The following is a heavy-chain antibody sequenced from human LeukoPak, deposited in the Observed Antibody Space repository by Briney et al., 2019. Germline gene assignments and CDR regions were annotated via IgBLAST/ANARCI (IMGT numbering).Heavy chain of an antibody. CDR1: GFTLSSYE. J-gene: IGHJ4*02. CDR3: AREYRPPIVVVTATPSAIDY. D-gene: IGHD2-21*02. Sequence: GGSLRLSCAASGFTLSSYEMNWVRQAPGKGLEWVSYISSHGSSVMYYADSVKGRFTISRDNAKNSLYLQMNSLRAEDTAVYYCAREYRPPIVVVTATPSAIDYWGQGTLVTVSS. V-gene: IGHV3-48*03. CDR2: ISSHGSSVM.